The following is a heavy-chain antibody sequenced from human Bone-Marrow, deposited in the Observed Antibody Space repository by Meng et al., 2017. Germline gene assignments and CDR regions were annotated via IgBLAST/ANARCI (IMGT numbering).Heavy chain of an antibody. J-gene: IGHJ4*02. V-gene: IGHV3-23*01. CDR1: GFTFSSYA. CDR3: AKDYGGSGSGWCHELGYFDY. Sequence: GESLKISCAASGFTFSSYAMSWVRQAPGKGLEWVSAISGSGGSTYYADSVKGRFTISRDNSKNTLYLQMNSLRAEDTAVYYCAKDYGGSGSGWCHELGYFDYWGQGTLVTVSS. CDR2: ISGSGGST. D-gene: IGHD6-19*01.